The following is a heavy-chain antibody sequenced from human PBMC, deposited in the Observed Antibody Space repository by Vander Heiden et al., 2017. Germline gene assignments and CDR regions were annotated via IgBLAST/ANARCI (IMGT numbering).Heavy chain of an antibody. J-gene: IGHJ3*02. CDR2: IDWVDDK. D-gene: IGHD4-17*01. V-gene: IGHV2-70*01. CDR3: ARKQYGNSDAFDI. CDR1: GFSLSDPGMC. Sequence: QVTLRESGPPLLKSPQTITLTCTFSGFSLSDPGMCVSWIRQSPGKALEWLALIDWVDDKYYSPSLKTRLAVSKDTSKNQVVLTMTNMDPVDTATYYCARKQYGNSDAFDIWGQGTMVTVAS.